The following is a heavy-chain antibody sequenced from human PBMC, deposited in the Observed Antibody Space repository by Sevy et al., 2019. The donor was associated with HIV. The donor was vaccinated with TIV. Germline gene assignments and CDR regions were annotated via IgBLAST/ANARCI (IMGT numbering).Heavy chain of an antibody. Sequence: GGSLRLSWAASGFTVSSNYMSWVRQAPGNGLEWVSVTNSGGSTYYADSVKVRFTISSYNSKNTLYLQMNSLGAEDTSEYYCARDGGAERGYSYGTFDYWGQGTLVTVSS. J-gene: IGHJ4*02. D-gene: IGHD5-18*01. V-gene: IGHV3-53*01. CDR2: TNSGGST. CDR1: GFTVSSNY. CDR3: ARDGGAERGYSYGTFDY.